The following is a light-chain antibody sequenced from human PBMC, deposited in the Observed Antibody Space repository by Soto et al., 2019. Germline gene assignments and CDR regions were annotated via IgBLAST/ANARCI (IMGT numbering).Light chain of an antibody. CDR1: QSVGSTY. CDR3: RHYINSQWT. CDR2: AAS. Sequence: EIVLTQSPGTLSLSPGERATLSCRPSQSVGSTYLDWYQQKPGQAPRLLIYAASSRATGIPDRFSGSASATDFTLTIARLEPDDFAVYYCRHYINSQWTFGQGTKEEIK. V-gene: IGKV3-20*01. J-gene: IGKJ1*01.